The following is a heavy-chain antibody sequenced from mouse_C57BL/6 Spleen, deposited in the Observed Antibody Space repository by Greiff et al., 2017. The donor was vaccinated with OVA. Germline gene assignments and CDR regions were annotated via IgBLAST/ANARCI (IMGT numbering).Heavy chain of an antibody. V-gene: IGHV1-82*01. J-gene: IGHJ2*01. CDR1: GYAFSSSW. CDR3: ARFYYYGSSFHFDY. D-gene: IGHD1-1*01. CDR2: IYPGDGDT. Sequence: VQLQQSGPELVKPGASVKISCKASGYAFSSSWMNWVKQRPGKGLEWIGRIYPGDGDTNYNGKFKGKATLTADKSSSTAYMQLSSLTSEDSAVYFCARFYYYGSSFHFDYWGQGTTLTVSS.